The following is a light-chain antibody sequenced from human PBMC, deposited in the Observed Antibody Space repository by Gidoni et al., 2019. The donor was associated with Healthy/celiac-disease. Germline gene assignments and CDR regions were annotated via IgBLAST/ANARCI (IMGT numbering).Light chain of an antibody. J-gene: IGKJ2*01. CDR2: AAS. Sequence: DIQLTQSPSSLSASVGDRVTITCRSSESISSYLNWYQQTPGKALKLLIYAASSVQSGVPSRFSGSGSGTDFTLTISSLQPEDFATYYCQQSATFGQGTKLEIK. CDR1: ESISSY. V-gene: IGKV1-39*01. CDR3: QQSAT.